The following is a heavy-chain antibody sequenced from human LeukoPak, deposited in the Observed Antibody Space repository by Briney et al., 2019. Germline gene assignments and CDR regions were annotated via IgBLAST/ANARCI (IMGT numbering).Heavy chain of an antibody. CDR2: INPNSGGT. CDR3: ASSVHNWNDAPYYYYYMDV. J-gene: IGHJ6*03. V-gene: IGHV1-2*02. Sequence: GASVKVSCKASGYTFTGYYMHWVRQAPGQGLEWMGWINPNSGGTNYAQKFQGRVTMTRDTSISTAHMELSRLRSDDTAVYYCASSVHNWNDAPYYYYYMDVWGKGTTVTVSS. CDR1: GYTFTGYY. D-gene: IGHD1-20*01.